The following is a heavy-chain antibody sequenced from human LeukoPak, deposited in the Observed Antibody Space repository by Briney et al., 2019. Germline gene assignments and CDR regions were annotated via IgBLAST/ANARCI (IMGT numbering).Heavy chain of an antibody. J-gene: IGHJ4*02. V-gene: IGHV1-2*02. D-gene: IGHD2-8*01. CDR3: AILIRKGYAMGALMGLDY. Sequence: GASVKVSCKASGYTFTGYYMHWVRQAPGQGLEWMGWINPNSGGTNYAQEFQGRVTMTRDTSISTAYMELSRLRSDDTAVYYCAILIRKGYAMGALMGLDYWGQGTLVTVSS. CDR1: GYTFTGYY. CDR2: INPNSGGT.